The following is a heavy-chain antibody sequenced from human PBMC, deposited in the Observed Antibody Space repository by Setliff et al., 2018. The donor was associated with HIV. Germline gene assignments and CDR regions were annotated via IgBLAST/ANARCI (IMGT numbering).Heavy chain of an antibody. Sequence: SETLSLTCAVYGASFSGYYWSWIRQPPGKDLEWIGEINHSGSTNYNPSLKSRVTISVDTSKNQFSLKVSSVTAADTAVYYCARETEAGTFDYWGQGTLVTVSS. CDR1: GASFSGYY. CDR2: INHSGST. D-gene: IGHD6-19*01. J-gene: IGHJ4*02. CDR3: ARETEAGTFDY. V-gene: IGHV4-34*01.